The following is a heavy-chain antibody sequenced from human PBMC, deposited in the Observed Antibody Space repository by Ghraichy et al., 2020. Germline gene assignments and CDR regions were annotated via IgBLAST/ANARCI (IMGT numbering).Heavy chain of an antibody. CDR1: GYTFTNYG. D-gene: IGHD1-1*01. J-gene: IGHJ4*02. Sequence: ASVKVSCKASGYTFTNYGITWVRQAPGQGLEWMGWISAYNGNTNYAQKLQGRVTMTTDTSTSTAYMELRSLRSDDTAVYYCARALLLFTNDPLPDYFDYWGQGTLVTVSS. V-gene: IGHV1-18*01. CDR2: ISAYNGNT. CDR3: ARALLLFTNDPLPDYFDY.